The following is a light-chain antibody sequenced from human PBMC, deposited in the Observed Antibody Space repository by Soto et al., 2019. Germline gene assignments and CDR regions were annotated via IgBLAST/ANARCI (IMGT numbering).Light chain of an antibody. CDR1: QSINTW. CDR2: KAS. V-gene: IGKV1-5*03. J-gene: IGKJ1*01. Sequence: DIQMSQSPSTLSASIGDRVTITCLASQSINTWLAWYQRKLGKAPKLLIYKASTLESGVPSRFSGSGSGTEFTLTISRLEPEDFAVYYCQQYVRSPWTFGQVTKVDNK. CDR3: QQYVRSPWT.